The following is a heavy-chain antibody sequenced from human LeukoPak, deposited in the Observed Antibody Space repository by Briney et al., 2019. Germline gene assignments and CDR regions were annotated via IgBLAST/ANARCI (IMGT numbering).Heavy chain of an antibody. CDR3: TSSFYYDSRDY. V-gene: IGHV4-34*01. D-gene: IGHD3-22*01. CDR1: GGSFSGYF. CDR2: ITPSGST. Sequence: ETLSLTRVVYGGSFSGYFWSWIRQPPGKGLEWIGEITPSGSTNYSPSLKSRVSISIDTSKKKLSLRLTSVTAADSAVYYCTSSFYYDSRDYWGQGTLVTVSS. J-gene: IGHJ4*02.